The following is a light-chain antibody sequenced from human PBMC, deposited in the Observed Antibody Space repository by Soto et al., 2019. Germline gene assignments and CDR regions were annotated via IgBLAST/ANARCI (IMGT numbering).Light chain of an antibody. J-gene: IGLJ1*01. Sequence: QSVLTQPPSVSGAPGQRVTISCTGSSSNIGAGYDVHWYQQLPGTAPKLLIYGNSNRPSGVPDRFSGSKSGTSASLAITGLQAEDEGDYYCQSYDSSLSGYVFGTGTNVTVL. CDR2: GNS. CDR3: QSYDSSLSGYV. CDR1: SSNIGAGYD. V-gene: IGLV1-40*01.